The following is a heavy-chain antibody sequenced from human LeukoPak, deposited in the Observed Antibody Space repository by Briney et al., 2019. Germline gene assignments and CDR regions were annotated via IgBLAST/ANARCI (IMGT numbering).Heavy chain of an antibody. D-gene: IGHD6-6*01. CDR2: ISSSGSTI. CDR3: ARDPAAHPAFDY. J-gene: IGHJ4*02. Sequence: GGSLRLSCAASGFTFSDYYMSWIRQAPGKGLEWVSYISSSGSTIYYADSAKGRFTISRDNAKNSLYLQMNSLRAEDTAVYYCARDPAAHPAFDYWGQGTLVTVSS. CDR1: GFTFSDYY. V-gene: IGHV3-11*01.